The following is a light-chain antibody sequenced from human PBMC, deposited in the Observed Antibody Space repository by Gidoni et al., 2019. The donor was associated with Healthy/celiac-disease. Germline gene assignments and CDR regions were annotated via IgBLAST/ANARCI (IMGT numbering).Light chain of an antibody. Sequence: QSVLTQPPSVSGAPGQRVTISCTGSSSNIGAGYDVHWYQQLPGTAPKLLIYGNSNRPSGVPDRFSGSKSGTSASLAITGLQAEDAADYYCQSYDSSLSCWVFGGGTKLTVL. V-gene: IGLV1-40*01. J-gene: IGLJ3*02. CDR3: QSYDSSLSCWV. CDR2: GNS. CDR1: SSNIGAGYD.